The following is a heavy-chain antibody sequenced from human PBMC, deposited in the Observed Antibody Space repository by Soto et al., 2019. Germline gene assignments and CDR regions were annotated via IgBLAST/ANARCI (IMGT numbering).Heavy chain of an antibody. CDR2: ISWNSGSI. D-gene: IGHD5-18*01. CDR1: GFTFDDYA. V-gene: IGHV3-9*01. J-gene: IGHJ5*02. Sequence: EVQLVESGGGLVQPGRSLRLSCAASGFTFDDYAMHWVRQAPGKGLEWVSGISWNSGSIGYADSVKGRFTISRDNAKNSLYLQMNSLRAEDTALYYCAKDTTRSGYSYEGGFDPWGQGTLVTVSS. CDR3: AKDTTRSGYSYEGGFDP.